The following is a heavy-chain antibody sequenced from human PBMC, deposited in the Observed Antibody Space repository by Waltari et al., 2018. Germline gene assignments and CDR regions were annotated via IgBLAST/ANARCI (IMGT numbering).Heavy chain of an antibody. V-gene: IGHV1-3*01. CDR3: ARESLPENLNCGGDCYSDDAFDI. D-gene: IGHD2-21*02. CDR1: GYTFTSYA. Sequence: QVQLVQSGAEVKKPGASVKVSCKASGYTFTSYAMHWVRQAPGQRLEWMGWINAGKGNTKYSRKFQGRVTITRDTSASTAYMELSSLRSEDTAVYYCARESLPENLNCGGDCYSDDAFDIWGQGTMVTVSS. J-gene: IGHJ3*02. CDR2: INAGKGNT.